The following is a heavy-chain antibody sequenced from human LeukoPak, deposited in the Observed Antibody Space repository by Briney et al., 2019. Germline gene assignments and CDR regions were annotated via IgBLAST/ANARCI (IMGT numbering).Heavy chain of an antibody. J-gene: IGHJ4*02. CDR1: GGSVSVQY. V-gene: IGHV4-59*02. CDR3: VSDKGWLQFDS. Sequence: SETPSLTCTVSGGSVSVQYWSLVRQPPGKVLEWIGCINYSGSTSSNPSLKGRVTMSVDTSKNQFSLKLSSVTAADTAVYYCVSDKGWLQFDSWGQGTLVSVSS. CDR2: INYSGST. D-gene: IGHD5-24*01.